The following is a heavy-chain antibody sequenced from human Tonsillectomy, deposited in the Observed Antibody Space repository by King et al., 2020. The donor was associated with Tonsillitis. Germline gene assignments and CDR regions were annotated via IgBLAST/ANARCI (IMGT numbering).Heavy chain of an antibody. CDR1: GFTFSSYA. Sequence: VQLVESCGGLVQPGGSLRLSCAGSGFTFSSYAMIWFRHAPGKGLEWFSRISNSGGGTYYADAVMVRFTISRDNAKNTLYLQMNSLRAEDTAVYYCAKALSLGRPVLGGITGGYFDYWGQGTLVTVSS. CDR2: ISNSGGGT. CDR3: AKALSLGRPVLGGITGGYFDY. J-gene: IGHJ4*02. V-gene: IGHV3-23*04. D-gene: IGHD1-14*01.